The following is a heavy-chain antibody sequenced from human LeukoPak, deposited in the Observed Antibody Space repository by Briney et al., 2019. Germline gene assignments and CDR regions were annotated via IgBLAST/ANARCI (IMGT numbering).Heavy chain of an antibody. D-gene: IGHD6-19*01. V-gene: IGHV1-8*01. CDR2: MNPNTGNT. CDR3: ARWYSSWLDP. J-gene: IGHJ5*02. Sequence: ASVTVSCKASGCTYTRYDINWVRQATGQGLEWMGWMNPNTGNTDYAQKFQGRVTMTTDTSTSTAYMELSSLRSEYWAVEYCARWYSSWLDPWGKGTLVTVSS. CDR1: GCTYTRYD.